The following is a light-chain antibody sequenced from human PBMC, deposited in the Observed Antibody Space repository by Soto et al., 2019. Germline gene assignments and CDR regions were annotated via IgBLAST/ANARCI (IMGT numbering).Light chain of an antibody. J-gene: IGKJ1*01. Sequence: DIVMTQSPDSLAVSLGERATINCKSSQSVLYSASNKNYLAWYQQKPGQPPKLLIYWASTRESGVPDRFSGSGSRTDFTLTISSLQAEDVAVSYCQQYYNTPWTFGQGTKVEIK. CDR1: QSVLYSASNKNY. CDR3: QQYYNTPWT. CDR2: WAS. V-gene: IGKV4-1*01.